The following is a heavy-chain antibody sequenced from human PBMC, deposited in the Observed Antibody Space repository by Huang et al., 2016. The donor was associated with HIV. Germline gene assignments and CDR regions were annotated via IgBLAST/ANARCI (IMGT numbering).Heavy chain of an antibody. J-gene: IGHJ4*02. CDR1: GGSISSTSYY. CDR3: ASVDFWSGYQFDY. Sequence: QLQLQESGPGLGKPSETLSLTCTVSGGSISSTSYYWGWIRQPPGKGLQGIASNSYTGRTYYNPSLKSRITISVDSSKNQFSLRLNSVTAADTAVYYCASVDFWSGYQFDYWGQGTLVTVSS. CDR2: NSYTGRT. D-gene: IGHD3-3*01. V-gene: IGHV4-39*01.